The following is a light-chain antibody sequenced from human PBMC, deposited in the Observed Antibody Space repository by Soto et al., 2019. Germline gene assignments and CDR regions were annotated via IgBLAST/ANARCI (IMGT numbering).Light chain of an antibody. Sequence: DIQMTQSPSTLSASVGDRVTITCRASQSIVNWLAWYQQKPGKAPKLLIYKASSLYSGVPSRFSGSGSGTEFTLTISSLQPDDFATYYCQQYSGTFGQGTKVESK. CDR3: QQYSGT. V-gene: IGKV1-5*03. CDR2: KAS. CDR1: QSIVNW. J-gene: IGKJ1*01.